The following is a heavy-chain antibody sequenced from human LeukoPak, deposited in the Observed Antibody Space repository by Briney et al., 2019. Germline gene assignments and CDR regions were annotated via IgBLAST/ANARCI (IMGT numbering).Heavy chain of an antibody. D-gene: IGHD2/OR15-2a*01. CDR1: GYTLINLS. Sequence: GASVKVSCKVSGYTLINLSMHWVRQAPGKGLEWMGSSDPHQTNYARNFQGRLTMTEDTSADTAYMELSSLRSEDTAVYYCASILYGYGLGVCGKGTTVTVSS. V-gene: IGHV1-24*01. CDR2: SDPHQT. J-gene: IGHJ6*04. CDR3: ASILYGYGLGV.